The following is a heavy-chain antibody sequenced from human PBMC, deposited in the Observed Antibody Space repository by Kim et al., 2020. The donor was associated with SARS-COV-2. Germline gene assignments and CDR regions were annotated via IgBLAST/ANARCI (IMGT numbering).Heavy chain of an antibody. D-gene: IGHD3-22*01. CDR3: TRDGEIEYYYDSSGSNQYYFDY. CDR2: IRSKAYGGTT. V-gene: IGHV3-49*04. J-gene: IGHJ4*02. CDR1: GFTFGDYA. Sequence: GGSLRLSCTASGFTFGDYAMSWVRQAPGKGLEWVGFIRSKAYGGTTEYAASVKGRFTISRDDSKSIAYLQMNSLKTEDTAVYYCTRDGEIEYYYDSSGSNQYYFDYWGQGTLVTVSS.